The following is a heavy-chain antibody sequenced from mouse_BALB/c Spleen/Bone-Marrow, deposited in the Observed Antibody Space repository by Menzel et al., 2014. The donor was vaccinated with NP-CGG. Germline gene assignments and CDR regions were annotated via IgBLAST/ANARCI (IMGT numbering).Heavy chain of an antibody. D-gene: IGHD4-1*01. V-gene: IGHV1-9*01. CDR3: ARGDWDFAMDY. Sequence: QVHVKQSGAELMKPGASVKISCKATGYTFSSYWIEWVKQRPGHGLEWIGEILPGSGYIYFNEKFKGRATFTADTSSTTAYMQLSSLTSEDSAVYYCARGDWDFAMDYWGQGTSVTVSS. CDR1: GYTFSSYW. J-gene: IGHJ4*01. CDR2: ILPGSGYI.